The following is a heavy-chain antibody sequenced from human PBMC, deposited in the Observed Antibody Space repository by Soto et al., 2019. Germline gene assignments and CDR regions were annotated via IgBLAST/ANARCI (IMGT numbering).Heavy chain of an antibody. J-gene: IGHJ4*02. CDR1: GFTISSSW. D-gene: IGHD1-1*01. V-gene: IGHV3-74*01. CDR3: GRVDVNNRGYIY. CDR2: INSDGSTT. Sequence: EVQLVESGGGLVEPGGSLRLSCAASGFTISSSWMHWVRQAPGKGLVWVSRINSDGSTTSYADSVRGRFTISRDNAKNTLYLQMDSLRVDDTAVYYWGRVDVNNRGYIYWGQGTLVTVSS.